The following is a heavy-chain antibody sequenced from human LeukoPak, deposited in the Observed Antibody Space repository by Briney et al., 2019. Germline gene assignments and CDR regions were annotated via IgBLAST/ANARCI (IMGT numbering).Heavy chain of an antibody. CDR1: GFTFDDYA. CDR3: AKDYTAMVRGPDY. D-gene: IGHD5-18*01. Sequence: HSGRSLRLSCAASGFTFDDYAMHWVRQAPGEGLEWVSGISWNSGSIGYADSVKGRFTISRDNAKNSLYLQMNSLRAEDTALYYCAKDYTAMVRGPDYWGQGTLVTVSS. V-gene: IGHV3-9*01. CDR2: ISWNSGSI. J-gene: IGHJ4*02.